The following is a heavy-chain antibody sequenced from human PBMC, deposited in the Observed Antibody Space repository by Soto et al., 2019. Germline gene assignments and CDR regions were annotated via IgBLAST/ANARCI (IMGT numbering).Heavy chain of an antibody. CDR3: ARAPVATIYDYYHYGLDV. D-gene: IGHD5-12*01. J-gene: IGHJ6*02. CDR1: GYTFTSFA. CDR2: INAGNGDT. V-gene: IGHV1-3*01. Sequence: ASVKVSCKASGYTFTSFAMHWVRQVPGHRLEWMGWINAGNGDTKYSQKFQGRVTITRDASASTVYLELSSVKSEDTAVYYCARAPVATIYDYYHYGLDVWGQGTTVTVSS.